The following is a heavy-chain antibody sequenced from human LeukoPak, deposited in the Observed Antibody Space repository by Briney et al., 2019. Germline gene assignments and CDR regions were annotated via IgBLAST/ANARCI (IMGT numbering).Heavy chain of an antibody. CDR1: GFTFSSYG. J-gene: IGHJ6*02. D-gene: IGHD6-13*01. V-gene: IGHV3-30*18. Sequence: PGGSLRLSCAASGFTFSSYGMHWVRQAPGKGLEWVAVISYDGSNKYYADSVKGRFTISRDNSKNTLYLQMNSLRAEDTAVYYCAKDLAAAGEYYYGMDVWGQGTTVTVSS. CDR2: ISYDGSNK. CDR3: AKDLAAAGEYYYGMDV.